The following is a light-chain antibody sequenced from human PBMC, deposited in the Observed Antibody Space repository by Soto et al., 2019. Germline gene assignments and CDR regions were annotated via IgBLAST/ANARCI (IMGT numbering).Light chain of an antibody. CDR1: QAISNY. CDR3: QQYDNFPPVT. J-gene: IGKJ5*01. CDR2: HAS. Sequence: DIPMTQSPSSLSASVGDRVTITCQASQAISNYLNWYQQKPGKAPKLLIYHASNLETGVPSRFSGSGSGTDFTFTISALQPEDIATYYCQQYDNFPPVTFGQGTRLEIK. V-gene: IGKV1-33*01.